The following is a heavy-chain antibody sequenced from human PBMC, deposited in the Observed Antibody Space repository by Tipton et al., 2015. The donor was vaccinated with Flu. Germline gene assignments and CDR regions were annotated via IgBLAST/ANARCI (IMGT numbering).Heavy chain of an antibody. J-gene: IGHJ5*02. CDR3: ARRDYSNYVSDPKNWFDP. CDR1: DDSIRSGDYY. Sequence: TLSLTCTVPDDSIRSGDYYWSWIRQPPGKGLEWIGYIQYTGSTYYNPSLKSRLNMSIDRSKNQFSLKLFSVTAADTAVYYCARRDYSNYVSDPKNWFDPWGQGILVTVSS. V-gene: IGHV4-30-4*01. CDR2: IQYTGST. D-gene: IGHD4-11*01.